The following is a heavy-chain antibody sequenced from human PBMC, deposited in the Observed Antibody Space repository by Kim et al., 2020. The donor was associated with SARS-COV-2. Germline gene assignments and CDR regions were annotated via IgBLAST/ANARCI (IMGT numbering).Heavy chain of an antibody. J-gene: IGHJ5*02. D-gene: IGHD3-10*01. V-gene: IGHV1-69*01. Sequence: KFQGRVTITADESTSTAYMELSSLRSEDTAVYYCARASSITMVRGVRFDPWGQGTLVTVSS. CDR3: ARASSITMVRGVRFDP.